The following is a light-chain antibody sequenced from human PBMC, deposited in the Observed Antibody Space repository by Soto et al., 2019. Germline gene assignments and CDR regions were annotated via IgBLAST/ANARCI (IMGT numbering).Light chain of an antibody. CDR2: DAS. CDR1: QSVITY. Sequence: EIVLTQSPATLSLSPGERDTLSCRASQSVITYLAWYQQKPGQAPRLLIYDASNRATGIPARFSGSGSGTDFTLTISSLEPEDFAVYYCQQRSNWPPTWTFGQGTKVEIK. V-gene: IGKV3-11*01. J-gene: IGKJ1*01. CDR3: QQRSNWPPTWT.